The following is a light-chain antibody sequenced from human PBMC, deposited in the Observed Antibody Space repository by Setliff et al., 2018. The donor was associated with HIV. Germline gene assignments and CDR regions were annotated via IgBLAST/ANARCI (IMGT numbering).Light chain of an antibody. CDR3: CSYTGSNTYV. V-gene: IGLV2-23*01. Sequence: QSVLTQPASVSGSPGQSITISCTGTSGDVGRYNLVSWYQQQPGKPPKLMIYQASKRPSGVSNRFSGSKSGNTASLTISGLQAEDEADYYCCSYTGSNTYVFGTGTKVTVL. CDR1: SGDVGRYNL. CDR2: QAS. J-gene: IGLJ1*01.